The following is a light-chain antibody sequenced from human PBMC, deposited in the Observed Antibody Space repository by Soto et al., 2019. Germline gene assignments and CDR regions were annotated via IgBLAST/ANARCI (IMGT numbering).Light chain of an antibody. CDR2: SDN. V-gene: IGLV1-44*01. CDR3: AAWDNSLSGWV. J-gene: IGLJ3*02. Sequence: QSVLTQPPSASGTPGQRVTISCSGSSSNIGSTSVYWYQQLPGTAPKLLIYSDNRRPSGVPDRLSGYKSGTSASLAISGIQSEDEADYYCAAWDNSLSGWVFGGGTKLTVL. CDR1: SSNIGSTS.